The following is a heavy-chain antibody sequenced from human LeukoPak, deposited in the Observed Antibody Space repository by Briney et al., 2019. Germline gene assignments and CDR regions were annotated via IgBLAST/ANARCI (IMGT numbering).Heavy chain of an antibody. J-gene: IGHJ4*02. CDR1: GFTFSSHA. CDR2: ISDTGSKT. V-gene: IGHV3-23*01. Sequence: PGGSLRLSCAASGFTFSSHAMSWVRQAPGKGLEWVPAISDTGSKTYYADSVKGRFTISRDNSKNTLYVQINSLTVEDTAVYYCAKDGFDYYDSSGYYYFNYWGQGTLVTVSS. D-gene: IGHD3-22*01. CDR3: AKDGFDYYDSSGYYYFNY.